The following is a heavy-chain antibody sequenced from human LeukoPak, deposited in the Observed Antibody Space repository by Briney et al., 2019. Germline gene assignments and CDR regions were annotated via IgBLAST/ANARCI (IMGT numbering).Heavy chain of an antibody. V-gene: IGHV4-61*02. D-gene: IGHD3-22*01. J-gene: IGHJ4*02. CDR3: ARRRGITMIVVVRKGPYFDY. Sequence: PSETLSLTCTVSGGSISSGSYYWSWIRQPAGKGLEWIGRIYTSGSTNYNPSLKSRVTISVDTSKNQFSLKLSSVTAADTAVYYCARRRGITMIVVVRKGPYFDYWGQGTLVTVSS. CDR1: GGSISSGSYY. CDR2: IYTSGST.